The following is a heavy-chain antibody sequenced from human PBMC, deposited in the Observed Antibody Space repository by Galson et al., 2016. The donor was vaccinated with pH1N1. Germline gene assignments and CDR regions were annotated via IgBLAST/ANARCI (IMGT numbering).Heavy chain of an antibody. V-gene: IGHV6-1*01. CDR3: ARHSPGRAVGVFDC. CDR1: GDSVSSNSAA. Sequence: CAISGDSVSSNSAAWNWIRQSPSRGLEWLGRTYYRSKWFYNYAVSVQGRITINPDTSKNQFSLQLNSVAPEDTALYYCARHSPGRAVGVFDCWGQGTLVTVSS. J-gene: IGHJ4*02. D-gene: IGHD6-19*01. CDR2: TYYRSKWFY.